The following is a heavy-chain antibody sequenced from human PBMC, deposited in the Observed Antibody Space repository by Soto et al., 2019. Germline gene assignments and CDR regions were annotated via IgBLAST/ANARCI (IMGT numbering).Heavy chain of an antibody. V-gene: IGHV1-69*13. J-gene: IGHJ4*02. CDR3: AREGYSYGWFDY. CDR1: GGTFSSYA. D-gene: IGHD5-18*01. CDR2: IIPIFGTA. Sequence: SVKVSCKASGGTFSSYAISWVRQAPGQGLEWMGGIIPIFGTANYAQKFQGRVTITADESTSTAYIELSSLRSEDTAVYYCAREGYSYGWFDYFGQGILVAVSS.